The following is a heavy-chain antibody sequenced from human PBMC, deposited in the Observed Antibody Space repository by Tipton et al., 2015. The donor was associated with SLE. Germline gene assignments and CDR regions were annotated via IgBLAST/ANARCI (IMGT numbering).Heavy chain of an antibody. CDR1: GFTFDDYA. J-gene: IGHJ4*02. Sequence: SLRLSCAASGFTFDDYAMHWVRQAPGKGLEWVSGISWNSGSIGYADSVKGRFTISRDNAKNSLYLQMNSLRAEDTALYYCAKDRKPDYYDRSGYYEYWGQGTLVTVSS. D-gene: IGHD3-22*01. CDR2: ISWNSGSI. CDR3: AKDRKPDYYDRSGYYEY. V-gene: IGHV3-9*01.